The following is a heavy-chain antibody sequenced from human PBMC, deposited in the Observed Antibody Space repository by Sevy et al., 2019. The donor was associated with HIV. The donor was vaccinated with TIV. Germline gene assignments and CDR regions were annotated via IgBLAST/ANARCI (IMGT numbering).Heavy chain of an antibody. D-gene: IGHD3-10*01. V-gene: IGHV3-33*01. CDR1: GFTFSNYA. CDR2: IWSDGAYQ. J-gene: IGHJ4*02. Sequence: GGSLRLSCAATGFTFSNYAMHWVRQAPGKGMEWVAIIWSDGAYQYHGDSVKGRFTISRDNSKNTLYLQMNSLKSEDTALYYCTTLLGVPFDYWGQGALVTVSS. CDR3: TTLLGVPFDY.